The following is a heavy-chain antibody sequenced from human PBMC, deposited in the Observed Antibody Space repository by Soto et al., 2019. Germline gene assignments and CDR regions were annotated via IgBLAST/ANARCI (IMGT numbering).Heavy chain of an antibody. CDR2: IKQDGSEK. J-gene: IGHJ4*02. V-gene: IGHV3-7*01. D-gene: IGHD6-19*01. CDR3: ARDQPSGWYADY. Sequence: EVQLVESGGGLVQPGGSLRLSCAASGFTFSSYWMSWVRQAPGKGLEWVANIKQDGSEKYYVDSVKGRLTISRDNAQNSPYLQKSSARAEDTAVYYCARDQPSGWYADYWGQGTLVTVAS. CDR1: GFTFSSYW.